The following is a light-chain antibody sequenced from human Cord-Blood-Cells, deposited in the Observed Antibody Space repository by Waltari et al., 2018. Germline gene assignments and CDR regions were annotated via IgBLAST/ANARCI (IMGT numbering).Light chain of an antibody. CDR1: SSDAGGYNY. V-gene: IGLV2-8*01. CDR3: SSYAGSNNFVV. CDR2: EVS. Sequence: QSALTQPPSASGSPGQSVTISCPGTSSDAGGYNYVSWYQQHPGKAPKLMIYEVSKRPSGVPDRFSGSKSGNTASLTVSGLQAEDEADYYCSSYAGSNNFVVFGGGTKLTVL. J-gene: IGLJ2*01.